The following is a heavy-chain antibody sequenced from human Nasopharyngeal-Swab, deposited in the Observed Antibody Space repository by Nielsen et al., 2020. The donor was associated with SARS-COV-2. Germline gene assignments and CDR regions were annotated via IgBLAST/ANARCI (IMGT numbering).Heavy chain of an antibody. Sequence: GGSLRLSCAASGFTFSNAWMSWVRQAPGKGLEWVAVIWYDGSNKYYADSVKGRFTISRDNSKNTLYLQMNSLRAEDTAVYYCARGGFRGTYGDYLDYWGQGTLVTVSS. CDR3: ARGGFRGTYGDYLDY. CDR2: IWYDGSNK. V-gene: IGHV3-33*08. CDR1: GFTFSNAW. D-gene: IGHD4-17*01. J-gene: IGHJ4*02.